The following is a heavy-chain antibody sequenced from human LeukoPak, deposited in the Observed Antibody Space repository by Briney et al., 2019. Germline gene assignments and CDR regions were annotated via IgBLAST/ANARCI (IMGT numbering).Heavy chain of an antibody. CDR3: ARGDFWSGSRDY. V-gene: IGHV1-8*01. J-gene: IGHJ4*02. CDR1: GYTFTSYD. CDR2: MNPNSGNT. Sequence: SVKVSCKASGYTFTSYDINWVRQATGQGLEWMGWMNPNSGNTGYAQKFQGRVTMTRNTSISTAYMELSSLRSEDTAVYYCARGDFWSGSRDYWGQGTLVTVSS. D-gene: IGHD3-3*01.